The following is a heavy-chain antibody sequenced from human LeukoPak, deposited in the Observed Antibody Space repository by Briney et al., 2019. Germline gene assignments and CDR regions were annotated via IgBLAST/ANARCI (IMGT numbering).Heavy chain of an antibody. Sequence: GGSLRLSCAASGFTFSSYSMNWVRQAPGKGLEWVSSISSSSSYIYYADSVKGRFTISRDNAKNSLYLQMNSLRAEDTAAYYCARDPDRGGYSMFDYWGQGTLVTVSS. CDR2: ISSSSSYI. J-gene: IGHJ4*02. V-gene: IGHV3-21*01. CDR3: ARDPDRGGYSMFDY. CDR1: GFTFSSYS. D-gene: IGHD3-22*01.